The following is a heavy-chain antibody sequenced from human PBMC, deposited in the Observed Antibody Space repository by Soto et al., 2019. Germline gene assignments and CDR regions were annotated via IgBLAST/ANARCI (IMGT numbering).Heavy chain of an antibody. CDR2: IYAGNGNT. V-gene: IGHV1-3*01. CDR3: ARVYCSTTSRLDFEY. Sequence: QVHLVQSGAEVKKPGASVKVSCKASGYTFTSYAIHWVRQAPGQRLEWMGWIYAGNGNTKYSQKFQGRVTITRDTSASTGYMELSSLRSEDTAVYYCARVYCSTTSRLDFEYWGQGTLVTVSS. D-gene: IGHD2-2*01. CDR1: GYTFTSYA. J-gene: IGHJ4*02.